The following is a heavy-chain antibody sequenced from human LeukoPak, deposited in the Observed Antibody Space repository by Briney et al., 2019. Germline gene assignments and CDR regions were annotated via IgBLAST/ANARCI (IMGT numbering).Heavy chain of an antibody. CDR2: INHSGST. D-gene: IGHD6-13*01. V-gene: IGHV4-34*01. Sequence: PSETLSLTCAVYGGSFSGYYWSWIRQPPGKGLEWIGEINHSGSTNYSPSLKSRVTISVDTSKNQFSLKLSSVTAADTAVYYCARGHAAAGTNYFDYWGQGTLVTVSS. CDR1: GGSFSGYY. CDR3: ARGHAAAGTNYFDY. J-gene: IGHJ4*02.